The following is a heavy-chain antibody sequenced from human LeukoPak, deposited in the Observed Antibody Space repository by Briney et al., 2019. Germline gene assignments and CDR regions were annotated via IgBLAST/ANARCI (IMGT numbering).Heavy chain of an antibody. V-gene: IGHV3-48*04. CDR2: ISSSSSTI. Sequence: GGSLRLSCAASGFTFSSYSMNWVRQAPGKGLEWISYISSSSSTIYYADSVKGRFTISRDNAKNSLYLQMNSLRAEDTAVYYCAKDTLWQQLVPVYFDYWGQGTLVTVSS. D-gene: IGHD6-13*01. CDR1: GFTFSSYS. J-gene: IGHJ4*02. CDR3: AKDTLWQQLVPVYFDY.